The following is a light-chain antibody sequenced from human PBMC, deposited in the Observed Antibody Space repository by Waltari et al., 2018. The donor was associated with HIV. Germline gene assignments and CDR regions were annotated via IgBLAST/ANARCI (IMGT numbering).Light chain of an antibody. V-gene: IGLV3-21*02. Sequence: SSDLIQPPSVSVAPGETARLTCGGDYIGDKTVQWYQQMPGQAPVLGVQDDVMRASGIPERISGFRSGKTATLTISRVEVADEADYYCQVWASLEHRVIFGGGTTLTVL. CDR2: DDV. CDR3: QVWASLEHRVI. J-gene: IGLJ2*01. CDR1: YIGDKT.